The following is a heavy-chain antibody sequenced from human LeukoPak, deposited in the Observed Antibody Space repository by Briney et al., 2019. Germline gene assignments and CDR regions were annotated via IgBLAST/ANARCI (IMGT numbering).Heavy chain of an antibody. D-gene: IGHD2-15*01. CDR3: ARAGWGYCSGGSCYWDY. V-gene: IGHV3-66*01. CDR2: IYSGGST. Sequence: PGGSLRLSCAASGFTVCSNYMSWVRQAPGKGLEWVSVIYSGGSTYYADSVKGRFTISRDNSKNTLYLQMNSLRAEDTAVYYCARAGWGYCSGGSCYWDYWGQGTLVTVSS. J-gene: IGHJ4*02. CDR1: GFTVCSNY.